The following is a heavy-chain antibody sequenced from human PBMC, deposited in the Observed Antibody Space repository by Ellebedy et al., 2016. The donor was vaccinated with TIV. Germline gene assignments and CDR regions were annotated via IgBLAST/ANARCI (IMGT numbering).Heavy chain of an antibody. CDR3: ARDPVGVGPAFDV. V-gene: IGHV3-23*01. CDR2: ISGSGGNT. Sequence: GESLKISCAASGLTFSSHAMSWVRQAPGKGLEWVSSISGSGGNTYYADSVKGRFIISRDNSKDTLYLQMNSLRAEDTAIYYCARDPVGVGPAFDVWGQGTMVTVSS. CDR1: GLTFSSHA. D-gene: IGHD4-23*01. J-gene: IGHJ3*01.